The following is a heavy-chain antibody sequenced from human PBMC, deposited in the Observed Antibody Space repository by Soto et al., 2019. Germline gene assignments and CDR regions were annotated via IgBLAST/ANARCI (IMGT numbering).Heavy chain of an antibody. V-gene: IGHV4-4*02. CDR2: IYRTGST. CDR1: GGSLTSNNW. J-gene: IGHJ4*02. D-gene: IGHD1-7*01. CDR3: ESRDPGTSVDY. Sequence: SETLSLTCAVSGGSLTSNNWWTWVRQPPGQGLEWIGEIYRTGSTNYNPSLKSRVTISLDKSENQFSLKVTSLTAADTAVYYCESRDPGTSVDYWGQGTLVTVS.